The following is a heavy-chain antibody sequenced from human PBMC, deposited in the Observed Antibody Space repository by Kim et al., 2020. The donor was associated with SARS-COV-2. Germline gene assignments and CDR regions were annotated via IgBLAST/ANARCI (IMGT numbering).Heavy chain of an antibody. V-gene: IGHV3-23*01. J-gene: IGHJ4*02. Sequence: RFTISRDNSKNTLYLQMNSLRAEDTAVYYCAKDSDSSGYYYRRIHPVFDYWGQGTLVTVSS. D-gene: IGHD3-22*01. CDR3: AKDSDSSGYYYRRIHPVFDY.